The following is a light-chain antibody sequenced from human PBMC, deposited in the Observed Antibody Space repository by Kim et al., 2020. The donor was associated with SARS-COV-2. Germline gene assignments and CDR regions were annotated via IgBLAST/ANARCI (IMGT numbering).Light chain of an antibody. Sequence: DIQMTQSPSSLSASVGDRVTITCRASQGIDNYLAWYQQKPGKVPKLLIYDASTLQAGVPSRFSGSGSGTDFTLTISSLQPEDAASYYCQKQNGAYWTFGGGTKVDIK. CDR1: QGIDNY. J-gene: IGKJ4*01. CDR2: DAS. V-gene: IGKV1-27*01. CDR3: QKQNGAYWT.